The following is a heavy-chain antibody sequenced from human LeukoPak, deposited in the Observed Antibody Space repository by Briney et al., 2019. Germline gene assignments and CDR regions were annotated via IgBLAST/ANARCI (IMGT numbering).Heavy chain of an antibody. Sequence: ASVTVSCKASGYTFTSYGISWVRQAPGQGLEWMGWISAYNGNTNYAQKLQGRVTMTTDTSTSTAYMELRSLRSDDTAVYYCATSRPPTAYGSGSHDYWGQGTLVTVSS. J-gene: IGHJ4*02. CDR1: GYTFTSYG. V-gene: IGHV1-18*01. CDR2: ISAYNGNT. CDR3: ATSRPPTAYGSGSHDY. D-gene: IGHD3-10*01.